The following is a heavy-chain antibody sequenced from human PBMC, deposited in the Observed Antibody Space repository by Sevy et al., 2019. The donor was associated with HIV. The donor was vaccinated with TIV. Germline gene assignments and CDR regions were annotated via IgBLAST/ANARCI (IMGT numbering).Heavy chain of an antibody. D-gene: IGHD4-17*01. Sequence: GGSLRLSCAASGFTFSNYWMHWVRRAPGKGLVWVSRISSDGTNTIYADSMKGRFTLSRDNAKNTLYLHMNSLTAEDTAIYYCARDMSTTVAFDIWGHGTMVTVSS. CDR3: ARDMSTTVAFDI. CDR2: ISSDGTNT. J-gene: IGHJ3*02. CDR1: GFTFSNYW. V-gene: IGHV3-74*01.